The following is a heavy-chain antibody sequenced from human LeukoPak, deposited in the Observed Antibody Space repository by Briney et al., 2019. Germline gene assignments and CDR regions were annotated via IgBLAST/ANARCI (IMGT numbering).Heavy chain of an antibody. J-gene: IGHJ3*02. CDR1: GFTFSSYD. CDR3: ARNYGGNGAFDI. Sequence: PGGSLRLSCAASGFTFSSYDMHWVRQATGKGLEWVSAIGTAGDTYYPGSVKGRFTISRENAKNSLYLQMNSLRAGGTAVYYCARNYGGNGAFDIWGQGTMVTVSS. V-gene: IGHV3-13*01. D-gene: IGHD4-23*01. CDR2: IGTAGDT.